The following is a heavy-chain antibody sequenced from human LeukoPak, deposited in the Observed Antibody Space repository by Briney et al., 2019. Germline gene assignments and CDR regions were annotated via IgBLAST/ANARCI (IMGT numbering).Heavy chain of an antibody. J-gene: IGHJ4*02. V-gene: IGHV3-74*01. D-gene: IGHD4-17*01. CDR1: GFTFSSYW. CDR3: AREEVSYGDRYYFDY. Sequence: GGSLRLSCAASGFTFSSYWMHWVRQAPGKGLVWVSRINSDGSSASYADSVKGRFTISRDNAKNMLYLQMNSLRAEDTAVYYCAREEVSYGDRYYFDYWGQGTLVTVSS. CDR2: INSDGSSA.